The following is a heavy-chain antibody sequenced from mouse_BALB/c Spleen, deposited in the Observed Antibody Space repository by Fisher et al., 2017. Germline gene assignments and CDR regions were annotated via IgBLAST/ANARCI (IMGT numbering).Heavy chain of an antibody. V-gene: IGHV1S45*01. J-gene: IGHJ4*01. CDR3: ARDRYYAMDY. Sequence: KFKGKATLTVDKSSSTAYMQLNSLTSEDSAVYYCARDRYYAMDYWGQGTSVTVSS. D-gene: IGHD2-14*01.